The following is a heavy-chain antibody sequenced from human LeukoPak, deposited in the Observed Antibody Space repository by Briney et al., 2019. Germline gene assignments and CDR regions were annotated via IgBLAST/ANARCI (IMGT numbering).Heavy chain of an antibody. D-gene: IGHD3-22*01. CDR3: ASVGHYYDSSGYYSYYFDY. Sequence: GGSLRLSCAASGFTFSSYWMTWVRQAPGKGLEWVANINTGGSEKYYVDSVKGRFTISRDNAKNSLYLQMNSLRAEDTAVYYCASVGHYYDSSGYYSYYFDYWGQGTLVTVSS. J-gene: IGHJ4*02. CDR2: INTGGSEK. CDR1: GFTFSSYW. V-gene: IGHV3-7*05.